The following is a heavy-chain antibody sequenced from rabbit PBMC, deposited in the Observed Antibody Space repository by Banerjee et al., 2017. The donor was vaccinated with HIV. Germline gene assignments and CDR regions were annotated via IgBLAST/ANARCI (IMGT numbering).Heavy chain of an antibody. J-gene: IGHJ4*01. CDR3: ARDGVGYTFDLEL. CDR2: IYVINSGTT. CDR1: GFSFSSSYS. D-gene: IGHD3-1*01. Sequence: QEQLVESGGGLVKPGASLTLTCTASGFSFSSSYSLCWVRQAPGKGLEWIACIYVINSGTTYYASWAKGRFTISKTSSTTVTLQMTSLTVADTATYFCARDGVGYTFDLELWGQGTLVTVS. V-gene: IGHV1S45*01.